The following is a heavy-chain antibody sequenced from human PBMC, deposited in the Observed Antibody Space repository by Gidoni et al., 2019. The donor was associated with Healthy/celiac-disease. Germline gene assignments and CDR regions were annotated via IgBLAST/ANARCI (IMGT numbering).Heavy chain of an antibody. CDR2: INHSGST. CDR3: ARGGPMRSGYWIDY. CDR1: GWSFSGYY. Sequence: QLQLPQWGAGLLQPSETLSLTCAVYGWSFSGYYWSWIRQPQGKGREWIGEINHSGSTNYNPSLKRRVTISVDTSKNQFSLKLSSVTAADTAVYYCARGGPMRSGYWIDYWGQGTLVTVAS. J-gene: IGHJ4*02. V-gene: IGHV4-34*01. D-gene: IGHD3-3*01.